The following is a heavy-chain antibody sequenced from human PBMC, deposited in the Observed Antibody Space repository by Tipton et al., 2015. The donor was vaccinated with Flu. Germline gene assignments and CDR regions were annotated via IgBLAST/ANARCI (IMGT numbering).Heavy chain of an antibody. CDR3: ARSRIPEPSPFY. Sequence: TLSLTCTVSGGSIGSYYWNWIRQPPGKGLEWIGYIYNNAYTKYSPSLKSRVSISVDTSKNQFSLKLSSVTAADTAVYYCARSRIPEPSPFYWGQGTLVTASS. D-gene: IGHD1-14*01. V-gene: IGHV4-4*09. CDR2: IYNNAYT. J-gene: IGHJ4*02. CDR1: GGSIGSYY.